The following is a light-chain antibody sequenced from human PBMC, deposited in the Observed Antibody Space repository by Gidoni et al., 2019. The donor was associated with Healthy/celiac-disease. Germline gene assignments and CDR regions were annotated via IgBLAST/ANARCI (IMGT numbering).Light chain of an antibody. J-gene: IGKJ1*01. Sequence: EIVLTQPPATLSLSPGDRATLSCRASQSVSSYLAWYQQKPGQAPRLLIYDASNRATGIPARFSGSGSGTDFTLTISSLEPEDFAVYYCQQRSNWPGTFGEGTKVEIK. CDR1: QSVSSY. V-gene: IGKV3-11*01. CDR3: QQRSNWPGT. CDR2: DAS.